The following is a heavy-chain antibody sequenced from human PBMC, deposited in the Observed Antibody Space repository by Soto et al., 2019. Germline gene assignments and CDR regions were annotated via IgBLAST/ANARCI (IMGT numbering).Heavy chain of an antibody. Sequence: PGESLKISCKGSGYSFTSYWIGWVRQMPGKGLEWMGIIYPGDSDTRYSPSFQGQVTISADKSISTAYLQWSSLKASDTAMYYCAREGQNGIYYYGMDVWGQGTTVTVSS. CDR3: AREGQNGIYYYGMDV. CDR1: GYSFTSYW. J-gene: IGHJ6*02. V-gene: IGHV5-51*01. CDR2: IYPGDSDT. D-gene: IGHD1-1*01.